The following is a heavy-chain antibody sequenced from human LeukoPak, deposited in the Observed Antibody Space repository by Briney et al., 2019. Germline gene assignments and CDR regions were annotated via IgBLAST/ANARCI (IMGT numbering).Heavy chain of an antibody. CDR2: IYYSGST. V-gene: IGHV4-59*08. Sequence: PSETLSLTCTVSGGSISSYHWSWIRQPPGKGLEWIGYIYYSGSTNYNPSLKSRVTISVDTSKNQFSLKLSSVTAADTAVYYCARHSQYQWFDPWGQGTLVTVSS. CDR1: GGSISSYH. J-gene: IGHJ5*02. CDR3: ARHSQYQWFDP. D-gene: IGHD4-11*01.